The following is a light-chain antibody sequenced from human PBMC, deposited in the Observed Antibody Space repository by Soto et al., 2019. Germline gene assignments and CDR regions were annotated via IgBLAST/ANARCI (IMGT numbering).Light chain of an antibody. CDR1: QSITRNY. Sequence: EIVLTQSPGTLSLSPGARATLSCRASQSITRNYLAWYQQKSGQAPRLLIYGASSRATGIPDRFSGSGSGTDLTITISRLEPEDGEVYFGQQYETSPRTFGQGTKVDIK. CDR2: GAS. J-gene: IGKJ1*01. V-gene: IGKV3-20*01. CDR3: QQYETSPRT.